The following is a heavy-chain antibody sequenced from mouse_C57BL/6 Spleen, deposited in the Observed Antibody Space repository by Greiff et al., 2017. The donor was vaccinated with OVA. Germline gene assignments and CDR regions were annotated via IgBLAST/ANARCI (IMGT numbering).Heavy chain of an antibody. CDR1: GFPFSDYG. V-gene: IGHV5-15*01. D-gene: IGHD3-2*02. J-gene: IGHJ3*01. Sequence: EVKLMESGGGLVQPGGSLKLSCAASGFPFSDYGMAWVRQAPRKGPEWVAFISNLAYSIYYADTVTGRFTISRENAKNTLYLEMSSLRSEDTAMYYCARQGQAGPWFAYWGQGTLVTVSA. CDR2: ISNLAYSI. CDR3: ARQGQAGPWFAY.